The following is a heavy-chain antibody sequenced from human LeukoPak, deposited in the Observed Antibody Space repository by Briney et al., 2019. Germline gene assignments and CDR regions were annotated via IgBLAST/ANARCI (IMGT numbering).Heavy chain of an antibody. CDR1: GFTFSSYA. CDR3: ASRTYGVRYFDY. V-gene: IGHV3-21*01. J-gene: IGHJ4*02. Sequence: GGSLRLSCAASGFTFSSYAMSWVRQAPGKGLEWVSSISSSSSYIYYADSVKGRFTISRDNAKNSLYLQMNSLRAEDTAVYYCASRTYGVRYFDYWGQGTLVTVSS. D-gene: IGHD3-3*01. CDR2: ISSSSSYI.